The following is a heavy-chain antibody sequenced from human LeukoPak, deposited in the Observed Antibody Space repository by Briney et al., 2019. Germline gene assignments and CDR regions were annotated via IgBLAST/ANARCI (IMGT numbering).Heavy chain of an antibody. V-gene: IGHV5-10-1*01. Sequence: GESLRISCKASGYSFTSYWISWVRQMPGKGLEWMGTIDPSESHTKYSPSFQGHVTISADKSITTAYLQWSSLKASDTAMYYCARHGWPDGNHYYYYPMDVWGQGTTVTVSS. CDR1: GYSFTSYW. D-gene: IGHD6-19*01. J-gene: IGHJ6*02. CDR3: ARHGWPDGNHYYYYPMDV. CDR2: IDPSESHT.